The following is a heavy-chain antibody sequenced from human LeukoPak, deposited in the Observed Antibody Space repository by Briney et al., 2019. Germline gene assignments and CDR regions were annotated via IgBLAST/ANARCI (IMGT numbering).Heavy chain of an antibody. Sequence: SVKVSCKASGGTFSSYAISWVRQAPGQGLEWMGGIIPIFGTANYAQKFQGRVTITTDESTSTAYMELSSLRSEDTAVYYCASKAALVGHNWFDPWGQGTLVTVSS. CDR1: GGTFSSYA. CDR3: ASKAALVGHNWFDP. J-gene: IGHJ5*02. V-gene: IGHV1-69*05. CDR2: IIPIFGTA.